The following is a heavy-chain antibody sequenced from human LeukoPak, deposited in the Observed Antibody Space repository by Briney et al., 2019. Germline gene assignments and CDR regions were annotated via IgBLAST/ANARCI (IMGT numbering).Heavy chain of an antibody. CDR3: ARDFYYYYHMDV. J-gene: IGHJ6*03. V-gene: IGHV3-21*01. Sequence: LRPSCAAAELGFSSYSATCVRHAPGDRTEWVSCITRRSTYILYADSVKCRFTIYRDNAKNSVYLQMNSLRAEDTAVYYCARDFYYYYHMDVWGKGTTVTVSS. CDR2: ITRRSTYI. CDR1: ELGFSSYS.